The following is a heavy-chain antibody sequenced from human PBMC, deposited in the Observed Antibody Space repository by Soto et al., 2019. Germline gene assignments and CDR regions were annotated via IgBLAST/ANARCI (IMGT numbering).Heavy chain of an antibody. V-gene: IGHV4-30-2*01. J-gene: IGHJ4*02. CDR3: ARGVSSGYYYFDY. CDR1: GGSISSGGYS. CDR2: IYHSGST. D-gene: IGHD3-22*01. Sequence: TLTLTCAVSGGSISSGGYSWSWIRQPPGKGLEWIGYIYHSGSTYYNPSLKSRVTISVDRSKNQFSLKLSSVTAADTAVYYCARGVSSGYYYFDYWGQGTLVTVSS.